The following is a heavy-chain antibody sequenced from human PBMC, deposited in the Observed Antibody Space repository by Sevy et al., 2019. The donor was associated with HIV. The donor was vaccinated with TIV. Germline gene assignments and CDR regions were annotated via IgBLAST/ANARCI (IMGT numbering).Heavy chain of an antibody. D-gene: IGHD3-22*01. CDR2: ISYDGNIE. V-gene: IGHV3-30-3*01. Sequence: GGSLRLSCAASGFTFSTHAMHWVRQAPGKGLEWVAIISYDGNIEYYPDSVKGRFTISRDDSKNTLYLQMNRLRSEDTALYYCARDLGYESTGYLPLFDNWGQGTLVTVSS. J-gene: IGHJ4*02. CDR3: ARDLGYESTGYLPLFDN. CDR1: GFTFSTHA.